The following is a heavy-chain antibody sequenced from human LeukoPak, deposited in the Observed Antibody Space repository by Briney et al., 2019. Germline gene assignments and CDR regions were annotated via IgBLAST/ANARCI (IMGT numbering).Heavy chain of an antibody. CDR1: GDSISSGDYY. CDR2: ISSSGST. Sequence: SETLSLTCTASGDSISSGDYYWSWIRQPAGKGLEWIGRISSSGSTNYNPSLKSRVTISVDTSKNQFSLKLSSVTAADTAVYFCARGPYSYDSSGAFDIWGQGTMVTVSS. V-gene: IGHV4-61*02. D-gene: IGHD3-22*01. CDR3: ARGPYSYDSSGAFDI. J-gene: IGHJ3*02.